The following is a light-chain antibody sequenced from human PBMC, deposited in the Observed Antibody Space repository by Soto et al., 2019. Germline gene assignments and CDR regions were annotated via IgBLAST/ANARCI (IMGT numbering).Light chain of an antibody. Sequence: DIQMTQSPSSLSASVGDRVTITCRASQSISKYLNWYQQKPGKAPKLLIYAASSMQSGVPSRFSGSGSETDFTLTISSLQPDDSATYYCQQSFSPLWTFGQGTKVDIK. CDR1: QSISKY. CDR3: QQSFSPLWT. CDR2: AAS. V-gene: IGKV1-39*01. J-gene: IGKJ1*01.